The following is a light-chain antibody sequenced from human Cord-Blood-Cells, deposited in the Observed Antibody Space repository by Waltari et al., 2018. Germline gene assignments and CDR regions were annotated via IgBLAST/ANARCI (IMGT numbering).Light chain of an antibody. Sequence: QSALPPPASVSGSPGQSITIPCTGTSSDVGGYNYVSWYQQHPGKAPKLMIYEVSNRPSGVSNRFSGSKSGNTASLTISGLQAEDEADYYCSSYTSSSTVVFGGGTKLTVL. CDR1: SSDVGGYNY. CDR2: EVS. CDR3: SSYTSSSTVV. V-gene: IGLV2-14*01. J-gene: IGLJ2*01.